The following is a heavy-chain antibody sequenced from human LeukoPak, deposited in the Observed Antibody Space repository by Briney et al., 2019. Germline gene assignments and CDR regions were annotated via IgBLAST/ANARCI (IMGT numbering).Heavy chain of an antibody. CDR1: DGSISDWY. D-gene: IGHD4-17*01. CDR2: FYYSGTS. Sequence: PSETLSLTCTVTDGSISDWYWSWIRQSPGKGLEWIAYFYYSGTSRYNPSLKSRVTVSGDTSKNQFSLKLTPVTAADTAVYYCARHYYGDVYYFDFWGQGTLATVSS. CDR3: ARHYYGDVYYFDF. J-gene: IGHJ4*02. V-gene: IGHV4-59*08.